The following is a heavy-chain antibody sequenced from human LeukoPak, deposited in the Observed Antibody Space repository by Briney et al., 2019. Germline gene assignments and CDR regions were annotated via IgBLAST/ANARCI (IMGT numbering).Heavy chain of an antibody. J-gene: IGHJ5*02. D-gene: IGHD5-12*01. CDR2: IYYSGST. CDR3: AKGTGYSGYEPLVT. V-gene: IGHV4-39*07. Sequence: SETLSLTCTVSGGSISSSSYYWGWIRQPPGKGLEWIGSIYYSGSTYYNPSLKSRVTISVDTSKNQFSLKLSSVTAADTAVYYCAKGTGYSGYEPLVTWGQGTLVTVSS. CDR1: GGSISSSSYY.